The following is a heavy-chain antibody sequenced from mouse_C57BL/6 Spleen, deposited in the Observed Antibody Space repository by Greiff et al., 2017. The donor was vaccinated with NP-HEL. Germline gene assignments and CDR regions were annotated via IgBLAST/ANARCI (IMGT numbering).Heavy chain of an antibody. V-gene: IGHV3-6*01. CDR2: ISYDGSN. Sequence: EVQLQQSGPGLVKPSQSLSLTCSVTGYSITSGYYWNWIRQFPGNKLEWMGYISYDGSNNYNPSLKNRISITRDTSKNQFFLKLNSVTTEDTATYYCARDRDSNYGAWFAYWGQGTLVTVSA. D-gene: IGHD2-5*01. CDR3: ARDRDSNYGAWFAY. CDR1: GYSITSGYY. J-gene: IGHJ3*01.